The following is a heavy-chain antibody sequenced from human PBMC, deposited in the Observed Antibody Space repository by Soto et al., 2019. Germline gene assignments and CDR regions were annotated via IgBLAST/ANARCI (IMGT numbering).Heavy chain of an antibody. CDR2: INHSGST. Sequence: PSETLSLTCAVYGGSFSGYYWSWIRQPPGKGLEWIGEINHSGSTNYNPSLKSRVTISVDTSKNQFSLKLSSVTAADTAVYYCARLAIANPHHSWGQAPLVTAPQ. D-gene: IGHD2-21*01. J-gene: IGHJ4*02. CDR1: GGSFSGYY. CDR3: ARLAIANPHHS. V-gene: IGHV4-34*01.